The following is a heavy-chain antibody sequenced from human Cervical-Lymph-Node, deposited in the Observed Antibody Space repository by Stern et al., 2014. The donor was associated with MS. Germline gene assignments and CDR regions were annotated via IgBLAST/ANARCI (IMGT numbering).Heavy chain of an antibody. Sequence: QVQLVQSGAEVKKPGSSVKVSCKVSGASFSTNAISWVRQAPGQGLERMGAIVSIFDKANYAQRFRGRVTITADESTSTAYLDLSSLRSGDTAVYFCTREHHGGNFASWGQGTLVTVSS. CDR2: IVSIFDKA. V-gene: IGHV1-69*01. J-gene: IGHJ4*02. D-gene: IGHD4-23*01. CDR3: TREHHGGNFAS. CDR1: GASFSTNA.